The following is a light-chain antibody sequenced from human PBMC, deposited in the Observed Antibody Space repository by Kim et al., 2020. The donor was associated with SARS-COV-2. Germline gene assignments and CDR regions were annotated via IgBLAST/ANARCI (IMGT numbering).Light chain of an antibody. J-gene: IGKJ4*01. CDR2: GAS. CDR1: QSVSSIY. V-gene: IGKV3-20*01. Sequence: EIVLTQSPGTLSLSPGERATLSCRASQSVSSIYLAWYQQKPGQAPRLLISGASSRATGIQDRFSGSGSGTDFTPTISSLEPEDFAVYYCQQYGSSPQLTFGGGTKVDIK. CDR3: QQYGSSPQLT.